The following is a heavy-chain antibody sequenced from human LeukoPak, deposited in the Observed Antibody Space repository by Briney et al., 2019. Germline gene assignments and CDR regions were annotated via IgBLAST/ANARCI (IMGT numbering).Heavy chain of an antibody. Sequence: GGSLRLSCAASGFTFSSYGMHWVRQAPGKGLEWVAFIRYDGSNKYYADSVKGRFTISRDNSKNTLYLQMNSLRAEDTAVYYCAKDSITMVRGGNYFDYWGQGTLVTVSP. D-gene: IGHD3-10*01. J-gene: IGHJ4*02. CDR2: IRYDGSNK. CDR3: AKDSITMVRGGNYFDY. V-gene: IGHV3-30*02. CDR1: GFTFSSYG.